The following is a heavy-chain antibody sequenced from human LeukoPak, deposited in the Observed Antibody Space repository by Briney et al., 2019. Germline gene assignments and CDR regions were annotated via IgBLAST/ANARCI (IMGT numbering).Heavy chain of an antibody. J-gene: IGHJ4*02. V-gene: IGHV4-39*07. Sequence: PSETLSLTCNVSGVSISSSSYYWGWIRQPPGKGLEWIGSIYYSGSTYYNPSLKSRVTVSIDMSKNQFSLKLSSVTAADTAMYYCARSWGYDFWSGNLLDYWGQGTLVTVSS. CDR3: ARSWGYDFWSGNLLDY. CDR1: GVSISSSSYY. D-gene: IGHD3-3*01. CDR2: IYYSGST.